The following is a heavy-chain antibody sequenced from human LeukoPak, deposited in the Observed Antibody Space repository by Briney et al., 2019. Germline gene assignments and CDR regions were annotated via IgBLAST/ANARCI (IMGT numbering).Heavy chain of an antibody. CDR3: ARLGSGYCSSTSCYRGWFDP. CDR2: IYPGDSDT. Sequence: GESLKISCKGSGYTFTSYWIGWVRQMPGKGLEWMGIIYPGDSDTRYSPSFQGQVTISADKSISTAYLQWSSLKASDTATYYCARLGSGYCSSTSCYRGWFDPWGQGTLVTVSS. CDR1: GYTFTSYW. J-gene: IGHJ5*02. V-gene: IGHV5-51*01. D-gene: IGHD2-2*03.